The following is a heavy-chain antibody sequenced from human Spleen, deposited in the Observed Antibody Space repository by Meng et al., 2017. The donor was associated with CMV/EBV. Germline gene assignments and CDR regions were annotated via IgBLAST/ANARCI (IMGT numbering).Heavy chain of an antibody. D-gene: IGHD3-3*01. CDR3: ASMKYDFWSGYFGGDAFDI. CDR2: IYHSGST. CDR1: GYSISSAYY. V-gene: IGHV4-38-2*02. Sequence: GSLRLSCTVSGYSISSAYYWGWIRQPPGKGLEWIGSIYHSGSTYYNPSLKSRVTISVDTSKNHFSLKLSSVTAADTAVYYCASMKYDFWSGYFGGDAFDIWGQGTMVTVSS. J-gene: IGHJ3*02.